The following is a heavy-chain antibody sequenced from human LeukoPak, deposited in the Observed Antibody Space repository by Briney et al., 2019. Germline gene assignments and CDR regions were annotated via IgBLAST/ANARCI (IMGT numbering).Heavy chain of an antibody. D-gene: IGHD2-15*01. CDR3: AKAPSGHARGYFDY. V-gene: IGHV3-23*01. CDR2: ISGSGSST. Sequence: GGSLRLSCAASGFTFGTYDMSWVRQAPGKGLEWVSGISGSGSSTYSADSVKGRFTISRDNSKNTLYLQMNSLRAEDTAVYYCAKAPSGHARGYFDYWGQGTLVTVSS. CDR1: GFTFGTYD. J-gene: IGHJ4*02.